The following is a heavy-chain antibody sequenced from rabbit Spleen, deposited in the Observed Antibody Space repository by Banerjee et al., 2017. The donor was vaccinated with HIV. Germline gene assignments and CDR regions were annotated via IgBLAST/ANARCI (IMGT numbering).Heavy chain of an antibody. CDR3: ANGAYPTYGSL. D-gene: IGHD6-1*01. Sequence: QEQLEESGGDLVQPEGSLTLTCTASGFSFSSSVYMCWVRQAPGKGLEWIACIYAGSGGSTYYASWAKGRFTISKASSTTVTLKMTSLTAADTATYFCANGAYPTYGSLWGPGTLVTVS. CDR1: GFSFSSSVY. J-gene: IGHJ4*01. V-gene: IGHV1S45*01. CDR2: IYAGSGGST.